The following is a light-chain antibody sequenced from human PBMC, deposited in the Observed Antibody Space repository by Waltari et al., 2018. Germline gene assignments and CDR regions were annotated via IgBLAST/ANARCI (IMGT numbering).Light chain of an antibody. V-gene: IGLV1-47*01. CDR2: TDN. CDR1: RSNIGSNY. J-gene: IGLJ2*01. CDR3: ATWDDSLSGPV. Sequence: QSLLTQPPSASGTPGQRVTISCSGSRSNIGSNYVYWYQQFPGTAPKLLIYTDNERPSGVPDRFSGSKSGTSASLAISGLRSEDEADYYCATWDDSLSGPVFGGGTKVTVL.